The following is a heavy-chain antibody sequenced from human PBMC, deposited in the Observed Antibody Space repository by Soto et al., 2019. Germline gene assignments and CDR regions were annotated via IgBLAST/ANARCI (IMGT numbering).Heavy chain of an antibody. CDR1: GFSLSTTAVG. D-gene: IGHD6-19*01. CDR3: GHWGYSTGWPDY. Sequence: QITLKESGPTLVKPTQTLTLTCTFSGFSLSTTAVGVGWVRQPPGKALEWLALIYWNDEKRYSPSLKSRLTITKDTSKNQVVLTMTNMDPVDTATYYCGHWGYSTGWPDYWGQGTLVTVSS. J-gene: IGHJ4*02. CDR2: IYWNDEK. V-gene: IGHV2-5*01.